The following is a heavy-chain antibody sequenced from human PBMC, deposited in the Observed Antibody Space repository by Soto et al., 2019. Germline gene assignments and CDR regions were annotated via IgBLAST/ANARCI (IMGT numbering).Heavy chain of an antibody. CDR2: IYYSGST. D-gene: IGHD3-3*01. CDR3: ARQNGRGYYDFWSGYYPYYYGMDV. V-gene: IGHV4-39*01. J-gene: IGHJ6*02. CDR1: GGSISSSSYY. Sequence: PSETLSLTCTVSGGSISSSSYYWGWIRQPPGKGLEWIGSIYYSGSTYYNPSLKSRVTISVDTSKNQFSLKLSSVTAADTAVYYCARQNGRGYYDFWSGYYPYYYGMDVWGQGTTVTVS.